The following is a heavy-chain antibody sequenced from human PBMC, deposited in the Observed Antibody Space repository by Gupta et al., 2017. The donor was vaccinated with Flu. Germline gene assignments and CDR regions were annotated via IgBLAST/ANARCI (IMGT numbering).Heavy chain of an antibody. CDR1: GATFNSYD. V-gene: IGHV1-69*18. J-gene: IGHJ5*02. CDR3: ARCRQPYSSSTWFDP. D-gene: IGHD3-22*01. CDR2: IVTIFGTT. Sequence: QLPLVQSGAEVQKPGSSVKVSCKASGATFNSYDVCWVRQAPGLGLGWMGKIVTIFGTTMYAQKCQGRVTITADDSTDTAYLALSSLTSEDTAVYYCARCRQPYSSSTWFDPWGQGTLVIVSS.